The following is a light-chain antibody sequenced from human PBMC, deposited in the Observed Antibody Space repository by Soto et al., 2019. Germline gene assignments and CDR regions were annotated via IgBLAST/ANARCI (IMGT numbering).Light chain of an antibody. V-gene: IGKV1-17*01. J-gene: IGKJ5*01. Sequence: QMTQSPSSLSASVGDRITINCRASRDIGSDLSWYQQKPGKAPTLLIYAASNLQGGIPSRFSGGGSATEFTLTISSLQPEDFATYYCQLVNTYPMTFGQGTRLEIK. CDR2: AAS. CDR1: RDIGSD. CDR3: QLVNTYPMT.